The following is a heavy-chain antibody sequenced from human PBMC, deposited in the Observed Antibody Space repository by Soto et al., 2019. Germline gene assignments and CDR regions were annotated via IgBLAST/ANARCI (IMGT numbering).Heavy chain of an antibody. CDR3: AHTDINYYDSSGYYQFHAFDI. CDR2: IYWDDDK. Sequence: GSCPTLVNPTQTLTLTCTFSGFSPSTSGVGVGWIRQPPGKALEWLALIYWDDDKRYSPSLKSRLTITKDTSKNQVVLTMTNMDPVDTATYYCAHTDINYYDSSGYYQFHAFDIWGQGTMVTVSS. V-gene: IGHV2-5*02. J-gene: IGHJ3*02. D-gene: IGHD3-22*01. CDR1: GFSPSTSGVG.